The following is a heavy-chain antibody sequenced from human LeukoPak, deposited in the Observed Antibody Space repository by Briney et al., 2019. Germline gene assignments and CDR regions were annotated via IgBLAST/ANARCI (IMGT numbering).Heavy chain of an antibody. V-gene: IGHV4-30-4*08. CDR1: GGSISSGDYY. CDR3: AREVNPFPYYFDY. J-gene: IGHJ4*02. Sequence: SQTLSLTCTVSGGSISSGDYYWSWIRQPPGKGLEWIGYIYYSGSTYYNPSLKSRVTISVDTSKNQFSLKLSSVTAADTAVYYCAREVNPFPYYFDYWGQGTLVTVSS. CDR2: IYYSGST.